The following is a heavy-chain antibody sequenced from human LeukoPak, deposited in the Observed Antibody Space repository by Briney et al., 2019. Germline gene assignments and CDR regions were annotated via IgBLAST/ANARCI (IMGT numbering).Heavy chain of an antibody. D-gene: IGHD2-21*01. Sequence: GSLRLSCSASGFTFSTYWMSWVRQAPGKGLEWVANMRRDVNEIYYLDSVRGRFTISRDDAENSLYLQMNSLRVEDTAVYYCARDFAYKKFDYWGLGTLVTVSS. J-gene: IGHJ4*02. CDR3: ARDFAYKKFDY. CDR2: MRRDVNEI. CDR1: GFTFSTYW. V-gene: IGHV3-7*03.